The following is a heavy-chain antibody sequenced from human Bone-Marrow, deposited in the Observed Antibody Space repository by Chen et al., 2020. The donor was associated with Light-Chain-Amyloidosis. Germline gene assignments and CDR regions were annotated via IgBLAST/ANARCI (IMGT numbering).Heavy chain of an antibody. CDR2: IYYSGRT. CDR3: AIVGPVAGRIDY. Sequence: QVQLQESGPGLVKPSQTLSLTCSVSGGSITSGGYYWTWIRQHPGKGLEWIGYIYYSGRTNYTPSLKSRITISVDTSKNQFSLNLSSVTAADTAVYYCAIVGPVAGRIDYWGQGTLVTVSS. J-gene: IGHJ4*02. D-gene: IGHD6-19*01. CDR1: GGSITSGGYY. V-gene: IGHV4-31*03.